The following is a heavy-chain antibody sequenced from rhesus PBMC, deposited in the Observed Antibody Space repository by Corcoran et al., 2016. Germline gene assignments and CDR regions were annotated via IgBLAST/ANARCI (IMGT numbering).Heavy chain of an antibody. J-gene: IGHJ4*01. CDR3: ASGGVTFGY. Sequence: QLQLQESGPGLVKPSETLSVTCAVSGGSISSSYWRWIRQAPGKGLEWIGYIYGSRSSTNSNPSLKSRVTMSVDTSKNQLSLKLSSVTAADTAVYYCASGGVTFGYLVQGVLVTCSS. D-gene: IGHD3-34*01. CDR1: GGSISSSY. CDR2: IYGSRSST. V-gene: IGHV4-169*02.